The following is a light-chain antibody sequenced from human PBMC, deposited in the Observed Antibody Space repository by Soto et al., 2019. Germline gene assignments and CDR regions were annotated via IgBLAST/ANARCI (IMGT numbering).Light chain of an antibody. CDR1: QSVTSTY. CDR3: KDSSTSPWP. V-gene: IGKV3-20*01. Sequence: EIVLTQSPGTLSLSPGERATLSCRAVQSVTSTYMAWYQQKPGQAPRLLIYATYFRATGIPDRFRGSGSGTDFTLTIRSLEPEDSAVYYCKDSSTSPWPFGQGTKVDIK. CDR2: ATY. J-gene: IGKJ1*01.